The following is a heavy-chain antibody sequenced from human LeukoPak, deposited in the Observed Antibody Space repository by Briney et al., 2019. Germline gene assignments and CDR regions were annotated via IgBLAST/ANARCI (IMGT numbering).Heavy chain of an antibody. CDR1: GGSISSSSYY. CDR2: IYYSGST. J-gene: IGHJ4*02. CDR3: ARQGWELVGY. Sequence: SETLSLTCTVSGGSISSSSYYWGWIRQPPGKGLEWIGSIYYSGSTCYNPSLKSRVTISVDTSKNQFSLKLSSVTAADTAVYYCARQGWELVGYWGQGTLVTVSS. V-gene: IGHV4-39*01. D-gene: IGHD1-26*01.